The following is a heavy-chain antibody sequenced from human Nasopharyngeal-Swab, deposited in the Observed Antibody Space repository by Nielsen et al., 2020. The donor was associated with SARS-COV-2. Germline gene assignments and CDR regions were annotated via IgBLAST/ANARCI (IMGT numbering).Heavy chain of an antibody. CDR3: ASIAQAAEPH. CDR2: TYYRYKRYL. D-gene: IGHD1-14*01. J-gene: IGHJ4*02. Sequence: SQTLSLTCAISGDSVSSNSAAWSWIRQSPSRGLEWLGRTYYRYKRYLNYAASVKGRITINPDTSHNQFSLQLSSVTPEDTAVYYCASIAQAAEPHWGQGTLVTVSS. CDR1: GDSVSSNSAA. V-gene: IGHV6-1*01.